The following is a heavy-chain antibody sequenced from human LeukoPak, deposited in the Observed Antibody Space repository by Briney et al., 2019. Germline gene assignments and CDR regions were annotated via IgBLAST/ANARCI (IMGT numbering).Heavy chain of an antibody. Sequence: PGGSLRLSGAASGFTFSNYAMRWVRQAPGKGLEWGSGISGGGDSTDYADSGKGRFTISRDNPKTTLYPQMNSLRAGDTAVYFCARRSGVAVARAFDYWGQGTLVTVSS. CDR2: ISGGGDST. CDR1: GFTFSNYA. V-gene: IGHV3-23*01. CDR3: ARRSGVAVARAFDY. D-gene: IGHD6-19*01. J-gene: IGHJ4*02.